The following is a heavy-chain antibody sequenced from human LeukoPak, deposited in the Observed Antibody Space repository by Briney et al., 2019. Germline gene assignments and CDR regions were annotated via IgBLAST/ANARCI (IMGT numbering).Heavy chain of an antibody. V-gene: IGHV1-2*02. D-gene: IGHD4-17*01. J-gene: IGHJ4*02. CDR1: GYTSTGYY. CDR2: INPNSGGT. Sequence: GASVKVSCKASGYTSTGYYMHWVRQAPGQGLEWMGWINPNSGGTNYAQKFQGRVTMTRDTSISTAYMELSRLRSDDTAVYYCARVPDYGDWFDYWGQGTLVTVSS. CDR3: ARVPDYGDWFDY.